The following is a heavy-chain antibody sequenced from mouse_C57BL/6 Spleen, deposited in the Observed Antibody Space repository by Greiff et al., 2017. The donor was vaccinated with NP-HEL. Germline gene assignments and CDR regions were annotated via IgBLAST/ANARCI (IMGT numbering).Heavy chain of an antibody. Sequence: QVTLKECGPGILQSSQTLSLTCSFSGFSLSTSGMGVSWIRQPSGKGLEWLAHIYWDDDKRYNPSLKSRLTISKDTSRNQVFLKITSVDTADTATYYCARRADWSYFDYWGQGTTLTVSS. J-gene: IGHJ2*01. CDR1: GFSLSTSGMG. CDR2: IYWDDDK. CDR3: ARRADWSYFDY. D-gene: IGHD2-13*01. V-gene: IGHV8-12*01.